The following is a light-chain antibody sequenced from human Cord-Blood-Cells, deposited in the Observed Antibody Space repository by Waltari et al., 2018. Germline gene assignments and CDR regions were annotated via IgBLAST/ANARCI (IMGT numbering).Light chain of an antibody. CDR2: DVS. Sequence: QSALTQPASVSGSPGQSITISCTGTSSDVGGYNYVSWYQQHPGKAPKLMIYDVSKRPSGVSNHFSGSKSGNTASLTISGLQAEDEADYYCSSYTSSSTLFGGGTKLTVL. V-gene: IGLV2-14*01. CDR3: SSYTSSSTL. CDR1: SSDVGGYNY. J-gene: IGLJ2*01.